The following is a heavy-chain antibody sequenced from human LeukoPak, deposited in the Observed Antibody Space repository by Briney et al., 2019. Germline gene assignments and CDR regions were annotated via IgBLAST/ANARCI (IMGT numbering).Heavy chain of an antibody. Sequence: SETLSLTCAVYGGSFSGYYWSWIRQPPGKGLEWIGEINHSGSTNYSPSLKSRVTISVDTSKNQFSLKLSSVTAADTAVYYCARGSAAYDSSGSNFDYWGQGTLVTVSS. V-gene: IGHV4-34*01. CDR2: INHSGST. CDR1: GGSFSGYY. J-gene: IGHJ4*02. D-gene: IGHD3-22*01. CDR3: ARGSAAYDSSGSNFDY.